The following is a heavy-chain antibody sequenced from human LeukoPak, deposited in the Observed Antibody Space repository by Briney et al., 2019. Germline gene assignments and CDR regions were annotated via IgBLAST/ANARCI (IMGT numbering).Heavy chain of an antibody. CDR1: GFTFDDYA. CDR3: AKDAYGGATFFYYMDV. V-gene: IGHV3-9*01. CDR2: ISWNSGNI. J-gene: IGHJ6*03. Sequence: GGSLRLSCAGSGFTFDDYAMHWVRHTPGKGLEWVSGISWNSGNIAYAGFVGGRFTISRDNAKNSLSLQMSSLSDEDTAVYYCAKDAYGGATFFYYMDVWGKGTTVTVSS. D-gene: IGHD2/OR15-2a*01.